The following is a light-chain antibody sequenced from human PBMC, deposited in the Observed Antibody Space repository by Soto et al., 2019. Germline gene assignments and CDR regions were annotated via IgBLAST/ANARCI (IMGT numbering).Light chain of an antibody. J-gene: IGKJ3*01. V-gene: IGKV1-5*03. CDR1: QSISSW. CDR3: QQYNSYSFT. Sequence: DIQMTQSPSTLSASVGDRVTITCRASQSISSWLAWYQQKPGKAPKLLIYKASSLESGVPSRFSGSGSGTEFTLTISSLQPDDFGTYSCQQYNSYSFTSGPGTKVDIK. CDR2: KAS.